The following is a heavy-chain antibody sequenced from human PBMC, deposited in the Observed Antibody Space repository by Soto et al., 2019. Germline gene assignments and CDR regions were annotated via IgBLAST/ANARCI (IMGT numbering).Heavy chain of an antibody. J-gene: IGHJ6*02. CDR1: GGTFSSYA. Sequence: SVKVSCKASGGTFSSYAISWVRQAPGQGLEWMGGIIPIFGTANYAQKFQGRVTITADESTSTAYRELSSLRSEDTAVYYCARPYSSGLAYYYYYGMDVWGQGTTVTVSS. CDR2: IIPIFGTA. D-gene: IGHD6-19*01. CDR3: ARPYSSGLAYYYYYGMDV. V-gene: IGHV1-69*13.